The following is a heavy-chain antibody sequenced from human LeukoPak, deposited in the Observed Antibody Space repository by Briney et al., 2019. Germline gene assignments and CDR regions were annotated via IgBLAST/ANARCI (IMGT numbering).Heavy chain of an antibody. J-gene: IGHJ4*02. D-gene: IGHD5-12*01. Sequence: PSQTLSLTCTVSGGSISSGSYYWSWIRQPAGKGLEWIGRIYTSGSTNYNPSLKSRVTISVDTSKNQFSLKLSSVTAVDTAVYYCARDNRRRATMTSGGGYFDYWGQGTLVTVSS. CDR3: ARDNRRRATMTSGGGYFDY. CDR1: GGSISSGSYY. V-gene: IGHV4-61*02. CDR2: IYTSGST.